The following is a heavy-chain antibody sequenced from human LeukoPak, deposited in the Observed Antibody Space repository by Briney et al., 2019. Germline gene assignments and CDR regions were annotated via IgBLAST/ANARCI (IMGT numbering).Heavy chain of an antibody. CDR2: IYHSGST. J-gene: IGHJ4*02. CDR3: ARVDSSGYLIDY. V-gene: IGHV4-4*02. Sequence: SGTMSLTCAVSGSSISSSNWWSWVRQPPGKGLEWIGEIYHSGSTNYNPSLKSRVTISVDKSKNQFSLKLSSVTAADTAVYYCARVDSSGYLIDYWGQGTLVTVSS. CDR1: GSSISSSNW. D-gene: IGHD6-25*01.